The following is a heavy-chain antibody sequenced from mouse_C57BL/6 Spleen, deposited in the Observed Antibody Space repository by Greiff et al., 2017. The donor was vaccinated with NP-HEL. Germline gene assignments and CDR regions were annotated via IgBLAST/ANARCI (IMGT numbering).Heavy chain of an antibody. Sequence: LQESGAELVKPGASVKISCKASGYAFSSYWMNWVKQRPGKGLEWIGQIYPGDGATNYNGKFKGKATLTADKSSSTAYMQLSSLTSEDSAVYFCAKIYYGNLYAMDYWGQGTSVTVSS. J-gene: IGHJ4*01. CDR3: AKIYYGNLYAMDY. V-gene: IGHV1-80*01. CDR2: IYPGDGAT. D-gene: IGHD2-1*01. CDR1: GYAFSSYW.